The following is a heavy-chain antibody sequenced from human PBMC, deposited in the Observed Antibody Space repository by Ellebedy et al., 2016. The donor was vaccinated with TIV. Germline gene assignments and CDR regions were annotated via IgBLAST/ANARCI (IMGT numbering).Heavy chain of an antibody. CDR1: GGSISSYY. CDR3: ARVPTVTTADAFDI. D-gene: IGHD4-17*01. J-gene: IGHJ3*02. CDR2: IYYSGST. V-gene: IGHV4-59*01. Sequence: MPSETLSLTCTVPGGSISSYYWSWIRQPPGKGLEWIGYIYYSGSTNYNPSLKSRVTISVDTSKNQFSLKLSSVTAADTAVYYCARVPTVTTADAFDIWGQGTMVTVSS.